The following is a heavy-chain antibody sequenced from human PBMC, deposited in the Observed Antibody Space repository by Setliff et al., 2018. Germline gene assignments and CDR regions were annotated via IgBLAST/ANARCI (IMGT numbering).Heavy chain of an antibody. Sequence: SETLSLTCTVSGGSINSGGYYWSWIRQHPGKGLEWIGYIYYSGSTYYNPSLKSRVTISVDTSKNQFSLKLSSVTAADTAVYYCARDRLLVGARYAMDVWGKGTTVNVS. J-gene: IGHJ6*03. D-gene: IGHD1-26*01. CDR3: ARDRLLVGARYAMDV. CDR1: GGSINSGGYY. CDR2: IYYSGST. V-gene: IGHV4-31*03.